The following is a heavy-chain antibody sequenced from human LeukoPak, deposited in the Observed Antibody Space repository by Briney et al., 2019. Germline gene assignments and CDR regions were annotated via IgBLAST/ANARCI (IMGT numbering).Heavy chain of an antibody. CDR1: GFTFSSYS. V-gene: IGHV3-21*01. J-gene: IGHJ4*02. CDR2: ISSSSSYI. Sequence: GGSLRLSCAASGFTFSSYSMNWVRQAPGKGLEWVSSISSSSSYIYYADSVKGRFTISRDNAKNSLYLQMNSLRAEDTAVYYCARDLMAAAGTLAPSQFDYWGQGTLVTVSS. CDR3: ARDLMAAAGTLAPSQFDY. D-gene: IGHD6-13*01.